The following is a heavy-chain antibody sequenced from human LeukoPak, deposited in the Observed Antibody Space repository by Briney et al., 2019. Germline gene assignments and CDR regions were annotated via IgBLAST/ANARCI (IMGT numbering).Heavy chain of an antibody. J-gene: IGHJ4*02. CDR3: ARALDYDSSGYNY. Sequence: GGSLRLSCAASGFTFSSYAMHWVRQAPGKGLEYVSAISSNGSSTYYANSVKGRFTISRDNSKNTLYLQMGSLRAEDMAVYYCARALDYDSSGYNYWGQGTLVTVSS. CDR2: ISSNGSST. D-gene: IGHD3-22*01. CDR1: GFTFSSYA. V-gene: IGHV3-64*01.